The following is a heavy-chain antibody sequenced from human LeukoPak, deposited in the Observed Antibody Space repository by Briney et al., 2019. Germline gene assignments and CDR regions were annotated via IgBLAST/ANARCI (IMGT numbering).Heavy chain of an antibody. CDR1: GYTFTSYA. Sequence: ASVKVSCKASGYTFTSYAMHWVRQAPGQRLEWMGWINAGNGNAKYSQKFQGRVTITRDTSASTAYMELSSLRSEDTAVYYCARGDGSGTPSDYWGQGTLVTVSS. CDR2: INAGNGNA. J-gene: IGHJ4*02. D-gene: IGHD3-10*01. CDR3: ARGDGSGTPSDY. V-gene: IGHV1-3*01.